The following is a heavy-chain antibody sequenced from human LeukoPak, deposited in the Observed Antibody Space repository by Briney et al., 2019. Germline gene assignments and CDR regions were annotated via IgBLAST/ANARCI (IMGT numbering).Heavy chain of an antibody. CDR3: AKDPWNLGYCSSTSCYVRDRNYYGMDV. Sequence: GGSLRLSCAASGFTFSSYGMHWVRQAPGKGLEWVAFIRYDGSNKYYADSVNGRFTISRDNSKNTRYLQMNSLRAEDAAVYYCAKDPWNLGYCSSTSCYVRDRNYYGMDVWGQGTTVTVSS. V-gene: IGHV3-30*02. CDR2: IRYDGSNK. J-gene: IGHJ6*02. CDR1: GFTFSSYG. D-gene: IGHD2-2*01.